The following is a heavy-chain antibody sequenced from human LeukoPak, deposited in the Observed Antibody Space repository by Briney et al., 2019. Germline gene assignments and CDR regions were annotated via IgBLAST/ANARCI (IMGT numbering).Heavy chain of an antibody. Sequence: GGSLRLSCVASGFSFSDYYMSWIRQAPGKGLEWVSYISSSGDTIYYADSVKGRFTISRDNAKNSVHLQMNSLRAEDTAVYYCAKEIGTMVRGGGDYWGQGTLVTVSS. J-gene: IGHJ4*02. V-gene: IGHV3-11*01. D-gene: IGHD3-10*01. CDR1: GFSFSDYY. CDR2: ISSSGDTI. CDR3: AKEIGTMVRGGGDY.